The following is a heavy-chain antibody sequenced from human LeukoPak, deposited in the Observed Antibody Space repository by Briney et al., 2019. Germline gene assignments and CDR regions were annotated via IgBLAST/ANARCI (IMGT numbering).Heavy chain of an antibody. CDR3: ATDGAGFDT. J-gene: IGHJ5*02. CDR1: GLTFNDYY. CDR2: INIGGTNT. Sequence: GGSLRLSCAASGLTFNDYYMSWVRQAPGKGLEWLSYINIGGTNTHYADSVKGRFTISRDNAKKSLYLEMNNLRAEDTAVYYCATDGAGFDTWGQGVLVTVSS. V-gene: IGHV3-11*01.